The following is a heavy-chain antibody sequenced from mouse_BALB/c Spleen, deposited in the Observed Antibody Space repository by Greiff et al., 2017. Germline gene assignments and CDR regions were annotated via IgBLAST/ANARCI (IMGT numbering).Heavy chain of an antibody. CDR1: GDSITSGY. V-gene: IGHV3-8*02. CDR2: ISYSGST. Sequence: DVHLVESGPSLVKPSQTLSLTCSVTGDSITSGYWNWIRKFPGNKLEYMGYISYSGSTYYNPSLKSRISITRDTSKNQYYLQLNSVTTEDTATYYCARWYGNYPYAMDYWGQGTSVTVSS. J-gene: IGHJ4*01. D-gene: IGHD2-10*02. CDR3: ARWYGNYPYAMDY.